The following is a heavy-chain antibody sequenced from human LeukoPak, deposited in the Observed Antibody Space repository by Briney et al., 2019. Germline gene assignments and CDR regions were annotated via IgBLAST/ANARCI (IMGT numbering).Heavy chain of an antibody. CDR3: ARGSSGRSDY. Sequence: PSETLSLTCTVSGGSISSYYWSWIRQPPGKGLEWIGFIYYSGSTTYNPSLRSRVTISVDTSKNQFSLKLSSVTSADTAVYYCARGSSGRSDYWGQGTLVTASS. J-gene: IGHJ4*02. CDR2: IYYSGST. V-gene: IGHV4-59*01. D-gene: IGHD6-19*01. CDR1: GGSISSYY.